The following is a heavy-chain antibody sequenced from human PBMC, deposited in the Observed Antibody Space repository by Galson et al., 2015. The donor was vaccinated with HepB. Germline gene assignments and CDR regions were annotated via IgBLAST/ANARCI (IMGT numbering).Heavy chain of an antibody. CDR2: INHSGST. D-gene: IGHD3-3*01. J-gene: IGHJ4*02. Sequence: LSLTCAVYGGSFSGYYWSWIRQPPGKGLEWIGEINHSGSTNYNPSLKSRVTISVDTSKNQFSLKLSSVTAADTAVYYCARGSITIFGVVSAFDYWGQGTLVTVSS. V-gene: IGHV4-34*01. CDR3: ARGSITIFGVVSAFDY. CDR1: GGSFSGYY.